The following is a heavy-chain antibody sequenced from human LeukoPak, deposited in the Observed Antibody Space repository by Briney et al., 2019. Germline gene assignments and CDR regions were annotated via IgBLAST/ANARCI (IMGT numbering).Heavy chain of an antibody. D-gene: IGHD3-10*01. CDR1: GYTFTSYG. CDR2: ISAYNGNT. J-gene: IGHJ4*02. CDR3: ARDGTYYYGSGSYYNFPPDY. V-gene: IGHV1-18*01. Sequence: ASVKVSCKASGYTFTSYGISWVRQAPGQGLEWMGGISAYNGNTNYAQKLQGRVTMTTDTSTSTAYMELRSLRSDDTAVYYCARDGTYYYGSGSYYNFPPDYWGQGTLVTVSS.